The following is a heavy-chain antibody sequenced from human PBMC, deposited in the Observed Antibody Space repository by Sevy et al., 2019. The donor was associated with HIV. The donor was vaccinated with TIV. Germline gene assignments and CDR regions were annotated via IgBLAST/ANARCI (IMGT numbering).Heavy chain of an antibody. CDR2: IWYDGSQK. CDR3: ARPILGVTTSTYFDS. J-gene: IGHJ4*02. Sequence: GGSLRLSCAASGFPFSNYAMSWVRQAPGKGLEWVALIWYDGSQKYFADSLKGRLTISRDNSKNTLFLQMNSLRAEDTAVYYCARPILGVTTSTYFDSWGQGTLVTVSS. V-gene: IGHV3-33*08. CDR1: GFPFSNYA. D-gene: IGHD1-26*01.